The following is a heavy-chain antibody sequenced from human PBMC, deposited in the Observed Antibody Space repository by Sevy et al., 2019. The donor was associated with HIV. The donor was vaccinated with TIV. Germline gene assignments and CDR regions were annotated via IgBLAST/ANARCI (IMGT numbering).Heavy chain of an antibody. CDR3: ARAWRDRWYFDL. J-gene: IGHJ2*01. V-gene: IGHV3-13*01. CDR2: IGLAGDT. CDR1: GFTFGNYD. Sequence: GGSLRLSCVASGFTFGNYDMHWVRQAKGKGLEWVSVIGLAGDTYYPGSVKGRFTISREKDKKSLYLQMNSLRAGDTAVYYCARAWRDRWYFDLWGRGTLVTVSS.